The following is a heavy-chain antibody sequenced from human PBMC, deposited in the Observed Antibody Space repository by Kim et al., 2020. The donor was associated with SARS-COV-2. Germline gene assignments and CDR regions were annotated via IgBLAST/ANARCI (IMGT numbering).Heavy chain of an antibody. V-gene: IGHV4-59*08. D-gene: IGHD3-10*01. CDR2: IYYSGSV. CDR1: GVSISSYY. CDR3: AGTVRGANFDY. Sequence: SETLSLTCSVSGVSISSYYWSWIRQPPGKGLVWIGYIYYSGSVNYNPSLRSRVTISVDTSKNQFSLKLSSVTAADTAVYYCAGTVRGANFDYWGRGALVTVSS. J-gene: IGHJ4*02.